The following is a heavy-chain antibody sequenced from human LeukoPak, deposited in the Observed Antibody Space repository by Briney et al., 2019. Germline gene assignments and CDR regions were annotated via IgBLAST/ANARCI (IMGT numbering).Heavy chain of an antibody. CDR2: INPSGGST. J-gene: IGHJ4*02. CDR3: ARASDLMYETMGTFDY. D-gene: IGHD3-10*01. CDR1: GGTFSSYD. V-gene: IGHV1-46*01. Sequence: GASVKVPCKASGGTFSSYDISWVRQAPGQGLEWMGIINPSGGSTSYAQKFQGRVTMTRDTSTSTVYMELSSLRSEDTAVYYCARASDLMYETMGTFDYWGQGTLVTVSS.